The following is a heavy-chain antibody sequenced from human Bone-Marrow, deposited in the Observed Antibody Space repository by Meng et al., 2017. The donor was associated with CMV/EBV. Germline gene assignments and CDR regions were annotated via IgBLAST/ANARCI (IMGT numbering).Heavy chain of an antibody. J-gene: IGHJ4*02. CDR2: ISYDGRNK. CDR3: ASGVGPTIEGDY. CDR1: GFTFSSYS. V-gene: IGHV3-30*04. D-gene: IGHD1-26*01. Sequence: GGSLRLSCAASGFTFSSYSMHWVRQAPGKGLEWVAVISYDGRNKYYPDSVKGRFTISRDNSKNTLYLQMNSPRADDTAVYYCASGVGPTIEGDYWGQGTRVTVYS.